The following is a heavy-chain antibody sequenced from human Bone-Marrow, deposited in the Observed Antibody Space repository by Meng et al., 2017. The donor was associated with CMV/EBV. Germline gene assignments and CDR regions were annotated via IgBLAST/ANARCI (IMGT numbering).Heavy chain of an antibody. J-gene: IGHJ3*02. CDR1: GYTFTSYG. CDR2: ISAYNGNT. CDR3: ARGHDFEQSWEQGYDI. D-gene: IGHD3/OR15-3a*01. Sequence: ASVKVSCKASGYTFTSYGISWVRQAPGQGLEWMGWISAYNGNTNYAQKLQGRVTMTTDTSTSTAYMELRSLRSDDTAVYYCARGHDFEQSWEQGYDIWGQGTMVTVSS. V-gene: IGHV1-18*01.